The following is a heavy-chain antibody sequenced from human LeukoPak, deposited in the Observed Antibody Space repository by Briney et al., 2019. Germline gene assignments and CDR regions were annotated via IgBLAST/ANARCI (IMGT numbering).Heavy chain of an antibody. D-gene: IGHD6-19*01. CDR1: GFTFSSDW. J-gene: IGHJ4*02. V-gene: IGHV3-7*03. CDR2: IKQDGSEK. Sequence: GGSLRLSCAASGFTFSSDWMSWVRQAPGKGREWVANIKQDGSEKYYVDSVKGRFTISRDNAKNSLYLQMNSLRAEDTAVYYCARPKGAVAGTFPFDYWGQGTLVTVSS. CDR3: ARPKGAVAGTFPFDY.